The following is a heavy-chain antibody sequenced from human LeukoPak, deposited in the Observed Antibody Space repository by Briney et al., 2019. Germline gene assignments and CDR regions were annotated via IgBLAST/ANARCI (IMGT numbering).Heavy chain of an antibody. CDR1: GYTFTSYA. J-gene: IGHJ6*04. V-gene: IGHV1-3*01. CDR3: AMGYCSGGSCYSLPYYYYGMDV. D-gene: IGHD2-15*01. Sequence: ASVKVSCEASGYTFTSYAMHWVRQAPGQRLEWMGWINAGNGNTKYSQKFQGRVTITRDTSASTAYMELSSLRSEDTAVYYCAMGYCSGGSCYSLPYYYYGMDVWGKGTTVTVSS. CDR2: INAGNGNT.